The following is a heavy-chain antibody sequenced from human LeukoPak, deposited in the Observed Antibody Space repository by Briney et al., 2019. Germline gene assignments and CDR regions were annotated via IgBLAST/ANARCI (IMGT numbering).Heavy chain of an antibody. D-gene: IGHD1-26*01. CDR3: ARDPSGSYDNNWFDP. CDR2: INSDGSST. J-gene: IGHJ5*02. CDR1: GVTFSSDW. Sequence: RPGGSLRLSCAASGVTFSSDWMHWVREAPGKGLVWVSRINSDGSSTSYADSVKGRFTISRDNAKSTLYLQTNSLRAEDTAVYYCARDPSGSYDNNWFDPWGQGTLVTVSS. V-gene: IGHV3-74*01.